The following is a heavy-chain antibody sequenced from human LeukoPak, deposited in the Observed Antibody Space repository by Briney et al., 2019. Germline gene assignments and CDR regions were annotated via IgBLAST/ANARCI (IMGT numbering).Heavy chain of an antibody. CDR3: ARHSGYNYGHSDY. J-gene: IGHJ4*02. V-gene: IGHV4-39*01. CDR1: GGSISSRGYY. Sequence: PSETLSLTCTVSGGSISSRGYYWGWIRQPPGKGLEWVGSIYYSGSAYYNPSLKSRVTISVDTSKNQFSLKLSSVTAADTAVYYCARHSGYNYGHSDYWGQGTLVTVSS. D-gene: IGHD5-18*01. CDR2: IYYSGSA.